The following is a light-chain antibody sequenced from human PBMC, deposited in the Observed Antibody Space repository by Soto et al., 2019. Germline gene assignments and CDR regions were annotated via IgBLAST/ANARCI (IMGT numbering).Light chain of an antibody. CDR2: GAS. CDR1: QSDCRSV. CDR3: HPHGNLHPYS. J-gene: IGKJ2*03. Sequence: IALTQSAGTLSLSPGERATLSCRASQSDCRSVLACHQQQPGQAPRLLIYGASNRATGIADRFSGSGSGTDFTTTISRLEHEDLSVYYSHPHGNLHPYSFGQGTKLQIK. V-gene: IGKV3-20*01.